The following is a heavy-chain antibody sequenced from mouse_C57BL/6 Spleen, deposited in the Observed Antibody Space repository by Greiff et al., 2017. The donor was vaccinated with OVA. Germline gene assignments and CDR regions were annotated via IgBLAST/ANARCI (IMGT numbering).Heavy chain of an antibody. CDR1: GYTFTSYW. D-gene: IGHD2-4*01. J-gene: IGHJ2*01. CDR2: IDPSDSET. CDR3: ARKAIYYDYRGYFDY. V-gene: IGHV1-52*01. Sequence: VQLQQPGAELVRPGSSVKLSCKASGYTFTSYWMHWVKQRPIQGLEWIGNIDPSDSETHYNQQFKDKATLTVDTSSSTAYMQLSSLTSEDTAVYYYARKAIYYDYRGYFDYWGQGTTLTVSS.